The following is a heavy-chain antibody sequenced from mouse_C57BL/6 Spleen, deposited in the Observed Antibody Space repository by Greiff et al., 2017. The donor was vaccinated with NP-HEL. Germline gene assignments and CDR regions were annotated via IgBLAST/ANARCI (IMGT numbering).Heavy chain of an antibody. D-gene: IGHD1-1*01. CDR3: TTPSYGKFAY. J-gene: IGHJ3*01. CDR2: IDPENGDT. Sequence: EVQLQQSGAELVRPGASVKLSCTASGFNIKDDYMHWVKQRPEQGLEWIGWIDPENGDTEYASKFQGKATITADTSSNTAYLQLSSLTSEDTAVYYCTTPSYGKFAYWGQGTLVTVSA. V-gene: IGHV14-4*01. CDR1: GFNIKDDY.